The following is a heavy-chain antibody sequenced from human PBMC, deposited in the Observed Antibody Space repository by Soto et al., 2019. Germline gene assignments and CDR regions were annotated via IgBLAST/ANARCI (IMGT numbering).Heavy chain of an antibody. J-gene: IGHJ6*03. D-gene: IGHD3-9*01. CDR3: ARGDDILAGYFPYMDV. CDR1: GFTFSSYW. CDR2: IKQHGSEK. Sequence: GGSLRLSCAASGFTFSSYWMSWVRQAPGKGLEWVANIKQHGSEKYYVDSVKGRFTISRDNSKNSLYLQMRSLRAEDTAVYYCARGDDILAGYFPYMDVWGKGTTVTVSS. V-gene: IGHV3-7*04.